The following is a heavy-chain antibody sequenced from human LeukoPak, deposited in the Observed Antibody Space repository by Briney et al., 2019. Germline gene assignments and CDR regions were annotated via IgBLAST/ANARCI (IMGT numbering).Heavy chain of an antibody. CDR2: IYYSGST. D-gene: IGHD5-18*01. CDR1: GGSISSYY. CDR3: ARSRGYSYGDGMDV. Sequence: SSETLSLTCTVSGGSISSYYWSWIRQPPGQGLEWIGYIYYSGSTNYNPSLKSRVTISVDTSKNQFSLKLSSVTAADTAVYYCARSRGYSYGDGMDVWGQGTTVTVSS. J-gene: IGHJ6*02. V-gene: IGHV4-59*08.